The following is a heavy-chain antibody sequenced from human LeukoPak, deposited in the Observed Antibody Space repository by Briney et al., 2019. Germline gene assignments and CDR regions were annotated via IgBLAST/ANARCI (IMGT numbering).Heavy chain of an antibody. CDR2: ISYDGSNK. CDR1: GFTFSSYA. J-gene: IGHJ6*02. CDR3: ARAIYYYRNGMDV. V-gene: IGHV3-30-3*01. Sequence: GASLRLSCAASGFTFSSYAMSWVRQAPGKGLEWVAVISYDGSNKYYADSVKGRFTISRDNSKNTLYLQMNSLRAEDTAVYYCARAIYYYRNGMDVWGQGTTVTVSS.